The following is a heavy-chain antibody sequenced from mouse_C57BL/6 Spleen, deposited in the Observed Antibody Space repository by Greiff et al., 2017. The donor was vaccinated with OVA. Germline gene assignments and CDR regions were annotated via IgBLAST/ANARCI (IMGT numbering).Heavy chain of an antibody. D-gene: IGHD2-4*01. CDR3: ARLYYDYSYYYAMDY. CDR1: GFTFSDYG. CDR2: ISSGSSTI. V-gene: IGHV5-17*01. Sequence: EVKLMESGGGLVKPGGSLKLSCAASGFTFSDYGMHWVRQAPEKGLEWVAYISSGSSTIYYADTVKGRFTISRDNAKNTLFLQMTSLRSEDTAMYYCARLYYDYSYYYAMDYWGQGTSVTVSS. J-gene: IGHJ4*01.